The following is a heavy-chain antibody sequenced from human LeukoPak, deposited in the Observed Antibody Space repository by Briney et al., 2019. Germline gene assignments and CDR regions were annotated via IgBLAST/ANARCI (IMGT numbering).Heavy chain of an antibody. Sequence: SETLSLTCTVSGGSINSGDYYWSWIRQHPGKGLEWIGYIYYSGSTYYNPSLKSRVTISVDTSKNQFSLKLGSVTAADTAVYYCARCLTYYYGSEYNWFDPWGQGTLVTVSS. V-gene: IGHV4-31*03. J-gene: IGHJ5*02. CDR3: ARCLTYYYGSEYNWFDP. D-gene: IGHD3-10*01. CDR1: GGSINSGDYY. CDR2: IYYSGST.